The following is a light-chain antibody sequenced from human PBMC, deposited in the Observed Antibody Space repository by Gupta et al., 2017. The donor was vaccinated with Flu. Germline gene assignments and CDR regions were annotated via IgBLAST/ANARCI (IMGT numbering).Light chain of an antibody. CDR1: DSNIGGGYD. Sequence: QSVLTQPPSVSGAPGQSVTISCTGSDSNIGGGYDVHWYQVLPGTAPKLLISADVNRPSGVPERFSGSRAGPSVSLAITGLQAEDEGVYYCQSYDSSLKEPLFGGGTKVTVL. CDR2: ADV. J-gene: IGLJ2*01. CDR3: QSYDSSLKEPL. V-gene: IGLV1-40*01.